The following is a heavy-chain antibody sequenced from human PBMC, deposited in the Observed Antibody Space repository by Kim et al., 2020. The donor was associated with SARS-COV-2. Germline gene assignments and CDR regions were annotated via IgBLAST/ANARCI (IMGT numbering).Heavy chain of an antibody. J-gene: IGHJ4*01. Sequence: SETLSLTCAVSGGSISSSNWWSWVRQPPGKGLEWIGEIYHSGSTNYNPSLKSRVTISVDKSKNQFSLKLSSVTAADTAVYYCRAVVTPYYFDYCGHGTLVTVSS. CDR2: IYHSGST. CDR3: RAVVTPYYFDY. CDR1: GGSISSSNW. D-gene: IGHD2-21*02. V-gene: IGHV4-4*02.